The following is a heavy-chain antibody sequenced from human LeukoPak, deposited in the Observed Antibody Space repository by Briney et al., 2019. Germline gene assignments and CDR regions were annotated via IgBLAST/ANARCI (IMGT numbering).Heavy chain of an antibody. D-gene: IGHD6-13*01. CDR1: GGSISSYY. Sequence: YPSETLSLTCTVSGGSISSYYWSWIRQPPGKGLEWIGYIYYSGSTNYNPSLKSRVTMSVDTSKNQFSLTLSSVTAADTAVYYCARTHSSRYNWFDPWGQGTLVTVSS. CDR2: IYYSGST. J-gene: IGHJ5*02. CDR3: ARTHSSRYNWFDP. V-gene: IGHV4-59*12.